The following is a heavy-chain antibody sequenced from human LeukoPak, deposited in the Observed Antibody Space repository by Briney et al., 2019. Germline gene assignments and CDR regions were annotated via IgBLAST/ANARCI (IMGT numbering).Heavy chain of an antibody. J-gene: IGHJ4*02. CDR2: INHSGST. V-gene: IGHV4-34*01. Sequence: SETLSLTCAVYGGSFSGYYWSWIRQPPGKGLEWIGEINHSGSTNHNPSLKSRVTISVDTSKNQFSLKLSSVTAADTAVYYCARVFSGSGSYYKAAPFDYWGQGTLVTVSS. CDR1: GGSFSGYY. CDR3: ARVFSGSGSYYKAAPFDY. D-gene: IGHD3-10*01.